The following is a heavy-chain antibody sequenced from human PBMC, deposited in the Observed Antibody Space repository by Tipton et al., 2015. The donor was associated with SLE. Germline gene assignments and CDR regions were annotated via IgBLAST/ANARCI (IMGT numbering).Heavy chain of an antibody. D-gene: IGHD3-22*01. CDR2: INYSGST. Sequence: TLSLTCTVSGDSIRSNTVQWSWIRQPPGKGLEWIGEINYSGSTNYNPSLKSRVTISIGTSKNQLSLKLSSVTAADTAVYYCARGVAYYYDSGAFDIWGQGTMVTVSS. CDR1: GDSIRSNTVQ. J-gene: IGHJ3*02. CDR3: ARGVAYYYDSGAFDI. V-gene: IGHV4-39*07.